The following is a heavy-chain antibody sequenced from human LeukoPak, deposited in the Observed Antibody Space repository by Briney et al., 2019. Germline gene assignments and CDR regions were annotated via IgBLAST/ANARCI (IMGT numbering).Heavy chain of an antibody. V-gene: IGHV3-23*01. CDR1: GFTFRSYA. CDR3: AKDAPNFIRPYYFDY. CDR2: ISGSGGST. J-gene: IGHJ4*02. D-gene: IGHD1-1*01. Sequence: GGSLRLSCAASGFTFRSYAMSWVGQAPGKGLEWVSAISGSGGSTYYADSVKGRFTISRDSSKNTLYLQMNSLRAEDTAVYYCAKDAPNFIRPYYFDYWGQGTLVTVSS.